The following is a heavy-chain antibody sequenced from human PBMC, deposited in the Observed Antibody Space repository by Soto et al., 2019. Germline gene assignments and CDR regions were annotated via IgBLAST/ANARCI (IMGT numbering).Heavy chain of an antibody. J-gene: IGHJ6*02. CDR2: ISSSSSYI. Sequence: GGSLRLSCAASGFTFSSYSMNWVRQAPGKGLEWVSSISSSSSYIYYADSVKGRFTISRDNAKNSLYLQMNSLRAEDTAVYYCAREWYSGYGVEEDPMHYYYYGMDVRGQGTTVTVSS. CDR3: AREWYSGYGVEEDPMHYYYYGMDV. D-gene: IGHD5-12*01. CDR1: GFTFSSYS. V-gene: IGHV3-21*01.